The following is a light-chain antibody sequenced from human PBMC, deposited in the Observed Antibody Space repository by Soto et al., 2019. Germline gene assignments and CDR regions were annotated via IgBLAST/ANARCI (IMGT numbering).Light chain of an antibody. CDR3: SSYAGSNNYV. CDR2: EVS. CDR1: SSDVGGYNY. Sequence: QSALTQPPSASGSLGQSVTISCTGTSSDVGGYNYVSGYQQHPGKAPKLMIYEVSKRPSGVPDRFSGSKSGNTASLTVSGLQAEDEADYYCSSYAGSNNYVFGTGTKLTVL. J-gene: IGLJ1*01. V-gene: IGLV2-8*01.